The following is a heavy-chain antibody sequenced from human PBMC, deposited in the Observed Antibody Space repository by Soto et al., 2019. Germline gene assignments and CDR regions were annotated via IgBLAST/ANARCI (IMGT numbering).Heavy chain of an antibody. J-gene: IGHJ5*02. CDR3: ARNHYSDDPRYNWCDP. CDR2: INPSGGSA. V-gene: IGHV1-46*01. CDR1: GYTFTSYN. D-gene: IGHD4-17*01. Sequence: ASVKVSCKASGYTFTSYNMHWVRQAPGQGLEWMGIINPSGGSATYAQQFQGRVTMTRDTSTTTVYVELSSLRFEDTAVYYCARNHYSDDPRYNWCDPWGQGTMVSVSS.